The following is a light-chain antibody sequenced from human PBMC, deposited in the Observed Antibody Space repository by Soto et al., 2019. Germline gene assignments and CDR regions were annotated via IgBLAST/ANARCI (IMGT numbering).Light chain of an antibody. CDR1: QSVSHSY. J-gene: IGKJ1*01. CDR2: VVS. V-gene: IGKV3-20*01. Sequence: EIVLTQSPGTLSLSPGERATLSCRASQSVSHSYLAWYQQEPGQAPRLLMHVVSIRATGIPDRFSGSGSGTDFTLTISRLEPEDFAVYYCQLYGNSPWTFGQGTKVEIK. CDR3: QLYGNSPWT.